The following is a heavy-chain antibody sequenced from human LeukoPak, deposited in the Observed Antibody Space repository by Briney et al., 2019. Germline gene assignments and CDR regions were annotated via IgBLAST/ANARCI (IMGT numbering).Heavy chain of an antibody. V-gene: IGHV1-2*02. CDR2: INPNSGGT. Sequence: GPVKVSCKASGYTFTGYYMHWVRQAPGQGLEWMGWINPNSGGTNNAQKFQGRVTMTRDTSISTAYMELSRLRSDDTAVYYCASLDKGNDVVFDYWGQGTLVTVSS. J-gene: IGHJ4*02. CDR1: GYTFTGYY. D-gene: IGHD1-1*01. CDR3: ASLDKGNDVVFDY.